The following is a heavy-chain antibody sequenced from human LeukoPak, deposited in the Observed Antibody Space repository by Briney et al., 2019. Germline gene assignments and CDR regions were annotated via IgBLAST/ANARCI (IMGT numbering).Heavy chain of an antibody. CDR2: IKQDGSEK. CDR3: ASAMVRGVITTDY. CDR1: GLTFSSYW. V-gene: IGHV3-7*01. D-gene: IGHD3-10*01. Sequence: GGSLRLSCAASGLTFSSYWMTWVRQAPGKGLEWVANIKQDGSEKYYLDSVRGRFTISRDNAKNSLYLQMNSLRAEDTAVYYCASAMVRGVITTDYWGQGTLVTVSS. J-gene: IGHJ4*02.